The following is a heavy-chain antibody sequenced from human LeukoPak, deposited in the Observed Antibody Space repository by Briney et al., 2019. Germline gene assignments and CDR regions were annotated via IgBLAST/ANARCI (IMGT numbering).Heavy chain of an antibody. CDR1: GFTFSSYG. CDR3: ARDVGSGYSWRYFQH. J-gene: IGHJ1*01. Sequence: GGSLRLSCAASGFTFSSYGMSWVRQAPGKGLEWVSVIYSGGSTYYADSVKGRFTISRDNSKNTLYLQMNSLRAEDTAVYYCARDVGSGYSWRYFQHWGQGTLVTVSS. D-gene: IGHD3-22*01. CDR2: IYSGGST. V-gene: IGHV3-66*01.